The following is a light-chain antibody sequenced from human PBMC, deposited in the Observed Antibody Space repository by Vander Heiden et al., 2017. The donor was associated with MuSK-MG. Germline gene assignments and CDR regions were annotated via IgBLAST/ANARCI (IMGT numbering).Light chain of an antibody. Sequence: DVVMTQSPLSPPVSLGQPASISCRSSQSLVHSDGNTYLNWFQQRPGQSPRRLISKVSNRDSGVPDRFSGSGSGTDFTLKISRVEAEDVGVYYCRQGKDWPYTFGQGTKLEIK. CDR2: KVS. CDR1: QSLVHSDGNTY. J-gene: IGKJ2*01. V-gene: IGKV2-30*02. CDR3: RQGKDWPYT.